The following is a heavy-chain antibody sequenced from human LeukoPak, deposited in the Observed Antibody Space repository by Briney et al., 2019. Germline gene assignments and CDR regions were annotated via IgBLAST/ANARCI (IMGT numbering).Heavy chain of an antibody. D-gene: IGHD1-26*01. CDR3: AALSGSYYADTDY. Sequence: GRSLRLSCAASGFTLSSYGMHWVRQAPGKGLEWVGFISYDGSNKYYADSLKGRFTVSRDNSKNTLYLQMSSLRTEDTAVYYCAALSGSYYADTDYWGQGTLVTVSS. J-gene: IGHJ4*02. CDR2: ISYDGSNK. V-gene: IGHV3-30*03. CDR1: GFTLSSYG.